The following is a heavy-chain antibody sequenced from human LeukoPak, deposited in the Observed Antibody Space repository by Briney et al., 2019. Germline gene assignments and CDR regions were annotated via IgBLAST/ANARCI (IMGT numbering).Heavy chain of an antibody. CDR2: ISSSGSTI. V-gene: IGHV3-48*03. CDR3: AELGITMIGGV. D-gene: IGHD3-10*02. J-gene: IGHJ6*04. CDR1: GFTFSSYE. Sequence: GGPLTLSCAASGFTFSSYEMNGLPQAPGKGWEGFSYISSSGSTIYYADSVKGRFTISRDNAKNSLYLQMNSLRAEDTAVYYCAELGITMIGGVWGKGTTVTISS.